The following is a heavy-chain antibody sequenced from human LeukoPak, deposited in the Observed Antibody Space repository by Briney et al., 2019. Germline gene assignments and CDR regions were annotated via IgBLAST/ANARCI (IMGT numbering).Heavy chain of an antibody. CDR1: GDSVSSISAA. CDR3: TRSDCSSGRCPGFDN. V-gene: IGHV6-1*01. Sequence: PLSLTRGLWGDSVSSISAAWQWIRRSRSRGHEWLERKYYRSKWFINYAPSVKSRIIVNPDTPKNQVSLQVNSVTPEDTAVYYCTRSDCSSGRCPGFDNWGQGTLVTVSS. CDR2: KYYRSKWFI. D-gene: IGHD6-19*01. J-gene: IGHJ4*02.